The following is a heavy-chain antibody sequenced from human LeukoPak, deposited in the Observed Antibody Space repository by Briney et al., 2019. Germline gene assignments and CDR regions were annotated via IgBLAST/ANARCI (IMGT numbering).Heavy chain of an antibody. CDR2: INSDGSST. D-gene: IGHD3-10*01. CDR1: GFTFSSYW. Sequence: GGSLRLSCAASGFTFSSYWMHWVRQAPGKGLVWVSRINSDGSSTSYADSVKGRFTISRDNAKNTLYLQMNSLRAEDTAVYYCARGGYYGSGSYYFIDYWGQGTLVTVSS. CDR3: ARGGYYGSGSYYFIDY. V-gene: IGHV3-74*01. J-gene: IGHJ4*02.